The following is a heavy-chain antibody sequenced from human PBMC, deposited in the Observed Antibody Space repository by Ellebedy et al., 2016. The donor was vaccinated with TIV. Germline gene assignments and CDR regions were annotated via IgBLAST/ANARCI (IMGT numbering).Heavy chain of an antibody. CDR3: ARGGAGFDSMNRELSFDS. V-gene: IGHV3-48*02. D-gene: IGHD1-26*01. Sequence: GESLKISXAASGFTFSKYWMNWVRQAPGKGLEWVAFIRSSINSISYADSVKGRFTISRDDAENSLYLQMNSLRDEDTALYYCARGGAGFDSMNRELSFDSWGQGTLVIVSS. CDR2: IRSSINSI. CDR1: GFTFSKYW. J-gene: IGHJ4*02.